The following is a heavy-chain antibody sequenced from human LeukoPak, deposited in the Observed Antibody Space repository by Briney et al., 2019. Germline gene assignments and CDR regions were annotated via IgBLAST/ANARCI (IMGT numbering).Heavy chain of an antibody. V-gene: IGHV3-66*01. CDR1: GFTFSSYA. CDR2: IYSGGST. J-gene: IGHJ4*02. CDR3: ARADASDFDY. Sequence: PGGSLRLSCAASGFTFSSYAMSWVRQAPGKGLEWVSVIYSGGSTYYADSVKGRFTISRDNSKNTLYLQMNSLRAEDTAVYYCARADASDFDYWGQGTLVTVSS.